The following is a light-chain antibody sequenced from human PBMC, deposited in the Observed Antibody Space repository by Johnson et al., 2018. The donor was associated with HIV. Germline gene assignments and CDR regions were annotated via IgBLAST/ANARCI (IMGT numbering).Light chain of an antibody. J-gene: IGLJ1*01. CDR1: SSNIGNNY. CDR2: ENN. CDR3: GTWDSSLSAGV. Sequence: QSVLTQPPSVSAAPGQKVTISCSGSSSNIGNNYVSWYQQLPGTAPKLLIYENNKRPSGIPDRFSASESGTSATLGITGLQTGDEADYYCGTWDSSLSAGVFGTVTKVTVL. V-gene: IGLV1-51*02.